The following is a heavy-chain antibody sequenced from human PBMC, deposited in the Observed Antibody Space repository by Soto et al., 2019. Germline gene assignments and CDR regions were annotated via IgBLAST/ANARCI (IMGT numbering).Heavy chain of an antibody. D-gene: IGHD6-13*01. CDR3: GVSSWY. CDR1: GFTFSDHY. Sequence: EVQLVESGGGLVQPGGSLRLSCAASGFTFSDHYMDWVRQAPGKGLEWVGRTRNKANSYTTEFAASVKGRFTISRDDSKNSLYLQMDRVKTEDTAVYDCGVSSWYWGQGTLVTVSS. V-gene: IGHV3-72*01. CDR2: TRNKANSYTT. J-gene: IGHJ4*02.